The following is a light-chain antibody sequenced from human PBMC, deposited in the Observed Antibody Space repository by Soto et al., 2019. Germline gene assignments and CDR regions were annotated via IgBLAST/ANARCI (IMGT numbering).Light chain of an antibody. CDR1: QGISNH. CDR2: GAS. V-gene: IGKV1-27*01. Sequence: DVQMTQSPSSLSASVGDRVTLTCRASQGISNHLAWYQQKPGKVPKLLIYGASALQSGVPSRFSGSGSGTDFTLTISSLQPEDVATYYCPKYDIAPFTFGPGTKVDIK. J-gene: IGKJ3*01. CDR3: PKYDIAPFT.